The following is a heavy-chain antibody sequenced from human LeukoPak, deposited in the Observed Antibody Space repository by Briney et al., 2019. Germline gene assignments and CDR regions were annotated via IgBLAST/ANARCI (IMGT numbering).Heavy chain of an antibody. CDR1: GGSISSGGYY. CDR2: IYHSGST. J-gene: IGHJ4*02. Sequence: SETLSLTCTVSGGSISSGGYYWSWIRQPPGKGLEWIGYIYHSGSTYYNPSLKSRVTISVDTSKNQFSLKLSSVTAADTAVYYCASSPRLGQLVWDGPGGYYFDYWGQGTLVTVSS. D-gene: IGHD6-13*01. CDR3: ASSPRLGQLVWDGPGGYYFDY. V-gene: IGHV4-30-2*02.